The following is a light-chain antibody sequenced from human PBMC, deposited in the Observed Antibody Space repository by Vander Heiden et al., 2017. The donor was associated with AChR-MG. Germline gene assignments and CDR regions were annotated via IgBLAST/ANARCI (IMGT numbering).Light chain of an antibody. CDR3: QQDYSYPLT. Sequence: DIQLTLSPSTLSASVGDRVTLTCRASQSISSWLNWYQQKPGKAPKLLIYKASSLESGVPSRFSGSGSGTEFTLTISSLQPDDFATYYCQQDYSYPLTFGGGTKVEIK. J-gene: IGKJ4*01. CDR2: KAS. V-gene: IGKV1-5*03. CDR1: QSISSW.